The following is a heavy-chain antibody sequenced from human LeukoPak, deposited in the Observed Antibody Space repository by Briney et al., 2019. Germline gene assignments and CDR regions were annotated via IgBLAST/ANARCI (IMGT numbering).Heavy chain of an antibody. CDR2: INPSGGST. D-gene: IGHD3-9*01. V-gene: IGHV1-46*01. CDR3: AREQRGVRYFDWLSKDYYYMDV. Sequence: ASVKVSCKASGYTFTGYYMHWVRQAPGQGLEWMGIINPSGGSTSYAQKFQGRVTMTRDMSTSTVYMELSSLRSEDTAVYYCAREQRGVRYFDWLSKDYYYMDVWGKGTTVTISS. CDR1: GYTFTGYY. J-gene: IGHJ6*03.